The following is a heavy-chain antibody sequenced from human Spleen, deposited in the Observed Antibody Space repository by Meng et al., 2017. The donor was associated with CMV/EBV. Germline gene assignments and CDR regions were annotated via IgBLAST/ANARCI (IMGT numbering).Heavy chain of an antibody. D-gene: IGHD3-22*01. CDR1: GSVSSGTYY. J-gene: IGHJ4*02. Sequence: GSVSSGTYYWSWIWQPPGKGLEWIGYIYYSGSTNYNSSLKSRVTISIDTSKNQFSLKLSSVTAADTAVYYCARVSRYYDSSGYIDYWGQGTLVTVSS. V-gene: IGHV4-61*01. CDR3: ARVSRYYDSSGYIDY. CDR2: IYYSGST.